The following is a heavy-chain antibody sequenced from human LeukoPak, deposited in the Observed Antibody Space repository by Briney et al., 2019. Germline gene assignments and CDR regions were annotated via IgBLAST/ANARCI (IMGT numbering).Heavy chain of an antibody. D-gene: IGHD2-8*01. CDR1: GFSFRTHA. CDR3: ARDLRPGYDGVYSYFDF. J-gene: IGHJ4*02. CDR2: ISFDESKK. V-gene: IGHV3-30-3*01. Sequence: GRSLRLSCVASGFSFRTHAMHWVRQAPGKGLEWVAVISFDESKKEYTDSVKGRFTISRDNSKNTLYLEMSSLRAEDTALNSCARDLRPGYDGVYSYFDFWGQRTLVAVSS.